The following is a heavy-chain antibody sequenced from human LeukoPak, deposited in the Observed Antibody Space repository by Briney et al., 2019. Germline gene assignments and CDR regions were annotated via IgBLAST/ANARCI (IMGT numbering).Heavy chain of an antibody. CDR2: ISAYNGNT. V-gene: IGHV1-18*01. CDR1: GYTFTSFG. Sequence: ASVKVSCKASGYTFTSFGITWMRQAPGQGLEWMGWISAYNGNTNYAQKLQGRVTVTTDTSTTTADMELRSLRSEVTTRYYFARDLAGAAPGTIPLFDYWPQGTLVTVSS. CDR3: ARDLAGAAPGTIPLFDY. D-gene: IGHD6-13*01. J-gene: IGHJ4*02.